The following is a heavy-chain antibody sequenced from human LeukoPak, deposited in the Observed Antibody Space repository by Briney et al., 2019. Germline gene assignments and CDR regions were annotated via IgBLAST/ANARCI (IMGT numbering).Heavy chain of an antibody. D-gene: IGHD7-27*01. CDR1: GGSISSYY. CDR2: INHSGST. V-gene: IGHV4-34*01. CDR3: AASRGLGIGGDAFDI. J-gene: IGHJ3*02. Sequence: SETLSLTCTVSGGSISSYYWSWLRQPPGKGLEWIGEINHSGSTNYNPSLKSRVTISVDTSKNQFSLKLSSVTAADTAVYYCAASRGLGIGGDAFDIWVQGTMVTVSS.